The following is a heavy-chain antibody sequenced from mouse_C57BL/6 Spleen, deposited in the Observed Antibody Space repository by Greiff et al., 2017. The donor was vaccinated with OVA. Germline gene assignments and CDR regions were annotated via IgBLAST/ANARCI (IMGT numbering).Heavy chain of an antibody. CDR2: IYPGDGDT. J-gene: IGHJ2*01. CDR3: ARWYYGYDGDPFFDY. V-gene: IGHV1-82*01. Sequence: VQLQQSGPELVKPGASVKISCKASGYAFSSSWMNWVKQRPGKGLEWIGRIYPGDGDTNYNGKFKGKATLTADKSSSTAYMQLSSLTSEDSAVYCCARWYYGYDGDPFFDYWGQGTTLTVSS. D-gene: IGHD2-2*01. CDR1: GYAFSSSW.